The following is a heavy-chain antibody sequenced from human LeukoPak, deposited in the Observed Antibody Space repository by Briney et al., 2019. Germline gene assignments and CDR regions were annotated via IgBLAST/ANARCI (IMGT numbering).Heavy chain of an antibody. Sequence: PGGSLRLSCAASGFTFSSYAMHWVRQAPGKGLEWVAVISYDGSNKYYADSVKGRFTISRDNSKNTLYLQMNSLRAEDTAVYYCAKDLTYGSSGQSDYWGQGTLVTVSS. CDR3: AKDLTYGSSGQSDY. J-gene: IGHJ4*02. V-gene: IGHV3-30-3*01. CDR1: GFTFSSYA. D-gene: IGHD6-19*01. CDR2: ISYDGSNK.